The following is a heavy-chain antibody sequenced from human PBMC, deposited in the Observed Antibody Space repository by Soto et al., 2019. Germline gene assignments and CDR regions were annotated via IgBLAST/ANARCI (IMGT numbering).Heavy chain of an antibody. J-gene: IGHJ4*02. CDR3: AREPRPTGYSGKWFDLDY. D-gene: IGHD1-26*01. V-gene: IGHV1-69*05. CDR2: IIPIFGTA. Sequence: SGKVSCHASGGTFTSYAISWVRHAPGQALESLGGIIPIFGTANYAQKFQGRFSMTRDTSLNTAYSDLNSLSSDDTAVYYCAREPRPTGYSGKWFDLDYWGLETMVSVPS. CDR1: GGTFTSYA.